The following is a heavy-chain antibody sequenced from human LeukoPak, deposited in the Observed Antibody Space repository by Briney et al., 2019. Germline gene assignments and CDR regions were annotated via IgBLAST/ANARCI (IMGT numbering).Heavy chain of an antibody. D-gene: IGHD4-17*01. CDR1: GGTFSSYA. CDR3: ARDSRKDLTVTNENAFDI. V-gene: IGHV1-69*04. J-gene: IGHJ3*02. Sequence: GASVKVSCKASGGTFSSYAISWVRQAPGQGLEWMGRIIPILGIANYAQKFQGRVTITADKSTSTAYMELSSLRSENTAVYYCARDSRKDLTVTNENAFDIWGQGTMVTVSS. CDR2: IIPILGIA.